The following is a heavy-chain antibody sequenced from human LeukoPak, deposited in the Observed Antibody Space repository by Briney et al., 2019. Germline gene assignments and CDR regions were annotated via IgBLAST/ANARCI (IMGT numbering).Heavy chain of an antibody. Sequence: PGGSLRLSCAASGFTFSSYWMTWVRQVPGKGLEWVSGINWNGGSTSYAASVKGRFTISRDNAKNSLHLQMSSVRAEDTALYYCARDQFSVAANSYYYFYMDVWGKGTTVTVSS. CDR1: GFTFSSYW. CDR3: ARDQFSVAANSYYYFYMDV. CDR2: INWNGGST. V-gene: IGHV3-20*04. J-gene: IGHJ6*03. D-gene: IGHD2-15*01.